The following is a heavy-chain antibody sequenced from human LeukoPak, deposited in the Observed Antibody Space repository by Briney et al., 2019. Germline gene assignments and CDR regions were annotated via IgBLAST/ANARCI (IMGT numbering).Heavy chain of an antibody. D-gene: IGHD3-10*01. CDR3: ARDSSTTMVRGVIPWFDP. J-gene: IGHJ5*02. CDR1: GGSISSYY. V-gene: IGHV4-4*07. Sequence: LSETLSLTCTVSGGSISSYYWSWIRQPAGKGLEWIGRIYTSGSTNYNPSLKSRVTMSVDTSKNQFSLKLSSVTAADTAVYYCARDSSTTMVRGVIPWFDPWGQGTLVTVSS. CDR2: IYTSGST.